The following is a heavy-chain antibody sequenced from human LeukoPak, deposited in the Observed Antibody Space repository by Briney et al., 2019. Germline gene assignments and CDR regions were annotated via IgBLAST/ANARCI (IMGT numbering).Heavy chain of an antibody. J-gene: IGHJ6*03. Sequence: SETLSLTCTVSGGSISSHYWSWIRQPPGKGLEWIGYIYYSGSTNYNPSLKSRVTISVDTSKNQFSLELSSVTAADTAVYYCARDAYYYMDVWGKGTTVTVS. CDR2: IYYSGST. V-gene: IGHV4-59*11. CDR3: ARDAYYYMDV. CDR1: GGSISSHY.